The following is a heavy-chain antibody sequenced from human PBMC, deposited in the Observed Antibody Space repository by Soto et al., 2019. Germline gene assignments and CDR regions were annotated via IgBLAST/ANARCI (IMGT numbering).Heavy chain of an antibody. J-gene: IGHJ3*01. Sequence: QVQLVESGGGVVQPGRSLRLSCAASGFTFNNYGMHWVRQAPGKGLEWVATISNDGSDKYYADSVKGRLTISRDNSKXXXXXXXXXXXXXXXXXXYCAKDQGIAASHGIDWGQGTMVTVSS. CDR2: ISNDGSDK. V-gene: IGHV3-30*03. D-gene: IGHD6-13*01. CDR1: GFTFNNYG. CDR3: AKDQGIAASHGID.